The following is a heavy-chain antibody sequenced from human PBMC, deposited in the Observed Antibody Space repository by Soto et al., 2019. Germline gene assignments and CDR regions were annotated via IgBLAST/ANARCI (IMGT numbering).Heavy chain of an antibody. V-gene: IGHV3-23*01. CDR2: IGSSGTLT. CDR1: GFPFTDYA. D-gene: IGHD6-19*01. CDR3: GTIATTGWYIRGHFDH. Sequence: DVHLMESGGDLVQPGGSVRLSCVASGFPFTDYAMTWVRQAPGQGLEWVSAIGSSGTLTYYAASVRGRVTISRDNSKSLLYLEMNGLRADDTALYFCGTIATTGWYIRGHFDHWGQGTLLTVSS. J-gene: IGHJ4*02.